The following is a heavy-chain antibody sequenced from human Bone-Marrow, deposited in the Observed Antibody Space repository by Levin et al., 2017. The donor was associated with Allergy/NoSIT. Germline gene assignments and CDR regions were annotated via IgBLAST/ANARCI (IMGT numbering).Heavy chain of an antibody. D-gene: IGHD2-15*01. CDR2: ISLDGNTQ. CDR3: AKDTYTCSGGSCYFFDY. V-gene: IGHV3-30*18. J-gene: IGHJ4*02. Sequence: GVSLKISCAVSGFTFSNYAMHWVRQAPGRGLGWVAFISLDGNTQYYADSVKGRFTFSRDNSNNTLHLQMNSLRVEDTAIYYCAKDTYTCSGGSCYFFDYWGQGALVTVSS. CDR1: GFTFSNYA.